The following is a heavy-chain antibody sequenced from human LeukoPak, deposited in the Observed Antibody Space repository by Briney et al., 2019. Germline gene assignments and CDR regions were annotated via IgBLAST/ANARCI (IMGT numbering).Heavy chain of an antibody. CDR2: ISSSSSTI. V-gene: IGHV3-48*01. Sequence: GGSLRLSCAASGFTFSSYEMNWVRQAPGKGLEWVSYISSSSSTIYYADSVKGRFTISRDNAKNSLYLQMNSLRAEDTAVYYCARDLYDSSGYYFSYYFDYWGQGTLVTVSS. J-gene: IGHJ4*02. CDR1: GFTFSSYE. D-gene: IGHD3-22*01. CDR3: ARDLYDSSGYYFSYYFDY.